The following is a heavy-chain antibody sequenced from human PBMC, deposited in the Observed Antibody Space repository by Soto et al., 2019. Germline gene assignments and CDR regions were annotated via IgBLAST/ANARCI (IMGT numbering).Heavy chain of an antibody. D-gene: IGHD5-12*01. CDR3: AKRYYSGYDLAYFDY. CDR2: ISGSGDNT. CDR1: GFIFDDYA. V-gene: IGHV3-23*01. J-gene: IGHJ4*02. Sequence: GGSLRLSCAASGFIFDDYAMTWVRQAAGKGLEWVSAISGSGDNTYYADSVKVRFTISRDNSKNTLYLQLNSLRAEDTAVYYCAKRYYSGYDLAYFDYWGQGTLVTVSS.